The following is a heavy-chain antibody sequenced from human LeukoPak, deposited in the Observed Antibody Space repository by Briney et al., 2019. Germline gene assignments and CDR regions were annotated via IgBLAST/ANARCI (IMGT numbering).Heavy chain of an antibody. D-gene: IGHD6-13*01. CDR1: GFTFKDYG. CDR3: AKVMEPRQLVMYYFDY. Sequence: PGGSLRLSCAASGFTFKDYGMHWVRQAPGKGLEWVALISFDGGERYYADSVKGRFSISRDNSKNTLYLQMNSLRPEDTVVYYCAKVMEPRQLVMYYFDYRGQGTLVTVSS. CDR2: ISFDGGER. J-gene: IGHJ4*02. V-gene: IGHV3-30*18.